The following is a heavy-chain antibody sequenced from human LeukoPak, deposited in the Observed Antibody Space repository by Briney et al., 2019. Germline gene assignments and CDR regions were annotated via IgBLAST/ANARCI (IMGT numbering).Heavy chain of an antibody. J-gene: IGHJ4*02. V-gene: IGHV1-2*02. Sequence: ASVKVSCKASGYTFTGYYMHWVRQAPGQGLEWMGWINPNSGGTNYAQKFQGRVTITRGTSISTAYMELSRPRTDDTAVYYCARGPRWDPHFDYWGQGTLVTVSS. D-gene: IGHD1-26*01. CDR2: INPNSGGT. CDR3: ARGPRWDPHFDY. CDR1: GYTFTGYY.